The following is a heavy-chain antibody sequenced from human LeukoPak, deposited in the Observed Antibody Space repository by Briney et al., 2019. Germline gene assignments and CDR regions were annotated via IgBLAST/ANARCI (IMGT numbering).Heavy chain of an antibody. D-gene: IGHD3-10*01. V-gene: IGHV1-8*01. CDR1: GYTFSSYD. Sequence: GASVEVSCKASGYTFSSYDINWVRQATGQGLEWMGWMNPNSGNTGYAQKFQGRVNMTWNTSISTAYMELSSLRSEDTAVYYCARKFLGSRGYYFDYWGQGTLVTVSS. CDR3: ARKFLGSRGYYFDY. J-gene: IGHJ4*02. CDR2: MNPNSGNT.